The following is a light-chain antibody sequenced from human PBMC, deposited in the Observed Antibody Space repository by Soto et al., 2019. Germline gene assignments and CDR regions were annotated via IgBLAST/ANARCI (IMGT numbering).Light chain of an antibody. J-gene: IGLJ2*01. CDR2: LNRDGSH. CDR1: SGHSDYG. CDR3: HTGDTVVV. Sequence: QPVLTQSPSASASLGASVKLTCTLSSGHSDYGIAWHQPQPDKGPLYLMKLNRDGSHNKGDGIPDRFSGSSSGAERYLTISSLQYDDEADYYGHTGDTVVVFGGGTKVTVL. V-gene: IGLV4-69*01.